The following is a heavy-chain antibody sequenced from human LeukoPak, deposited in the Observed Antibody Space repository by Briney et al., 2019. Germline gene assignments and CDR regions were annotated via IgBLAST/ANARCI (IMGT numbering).Heavy chain of an antibody. CDR3: VKDNPVLHY. CDR2: IRPDGTKK. CDR1: GLTFNTCG. V-gene: IGHV3-30*02. J-gene: IGHJ4*02. Sequence: PGGSLRLSRTTSGLTFNTCGMHWVRQAPGRGLEWLTLIRPDGTKKFYSDSVKGRFTVSRDNSKNMLYLEMNSLRSEDTAVYYCVKDNPVLHYWGQGILVTVSS.